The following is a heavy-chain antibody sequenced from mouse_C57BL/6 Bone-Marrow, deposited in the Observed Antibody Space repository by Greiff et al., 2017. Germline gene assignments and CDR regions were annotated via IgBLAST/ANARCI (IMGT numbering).Heavy chain of an antibody. CDR2: ISDGGSYT. CDR1: GFTFSSYA. CDR3: ARERYYGSSPDY. J-gene: IGHJ2*01. D-gene: IGHD1-1*01. V-gene: IGHV5-4*01. Sequence: EVKLMESGGGLVKPGGSLKLSCAASGFTFSSYAMSWVRQTPEKRLEWVATISDGGSYTYYPDNVKGRFTISRDNAKNNLYLQMSHLKSEDTAMYYCARERYYGSSPDYWGQGTTLTVSS.